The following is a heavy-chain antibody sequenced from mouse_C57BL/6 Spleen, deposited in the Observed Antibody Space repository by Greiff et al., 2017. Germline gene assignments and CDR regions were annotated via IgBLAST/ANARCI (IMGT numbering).Heavy chain of an antibody. V-gene: IGHV1-59*01. CDR1: GYTFTSYW. D-gene: IGHD1-1*01. Sequence: QVHVKQPGAELVRPGTSVKLSCKASGYTFTSYWMHWVKQRPGQGLEWIGVIDPSDSYTNYNQKFKGKATLTVDPSSRTAYMQLSSLTSEDSAVYYCARDYGSSYGFDYWGQGTTLTVSS. J-gene: IGHJ2*01. CDR3: ARDYGSSYGFDY. CDR2: IDPSDSYT.